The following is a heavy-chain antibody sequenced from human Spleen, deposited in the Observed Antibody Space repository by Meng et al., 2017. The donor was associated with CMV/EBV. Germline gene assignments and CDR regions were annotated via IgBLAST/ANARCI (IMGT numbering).Heavy chain of an antibody. D-gene: IGHD2-2*01. V-gene: IGHV1-69*02. CDR1: GGTFSNYI. CDR3: AILEQLHDGFDI. J-gene: IGHJ3*02. CDR2: IIPVLGIS. Sequence: CKASGGTFSNYIITWVRQAPGQGLEWMGGIIPVLGISTYAQKLQGRVTITADKSTSIVYMEVSSLRSADTAVYYCAILEQLHDGFDIWGQGTMVTVSS.